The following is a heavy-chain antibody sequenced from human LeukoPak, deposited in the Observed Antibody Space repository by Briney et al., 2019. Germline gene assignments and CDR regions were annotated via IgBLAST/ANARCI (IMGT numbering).Heavy chain of an antibody. D-gene: IGHD4-23*01. CDR3: AKVPGNSLRIGDY. V-gene: IGHV3-23*01. J-gene: IGHJ4*02. CDR2: ISGSGGST. CDR1: GFTFSSYA. Sequence: PGGSLRLSCAASGFTFSSYAMSWARQAPGKGLEWVSAISGSGGSTYYADSVKGRFTISRDNSKNTLYLQMNSLRAEDTAVYYCAKVPGNSLRIGDYWGQGTLVTVSS.